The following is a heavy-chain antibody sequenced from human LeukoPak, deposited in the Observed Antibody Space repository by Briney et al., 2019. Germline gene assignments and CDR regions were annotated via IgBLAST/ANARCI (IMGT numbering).Heavy chain of an antibody. CDR1: GGSISSSSYY. V-gene: IGHV4-61*05. D-gene: IGHD3-10*01. CDR2: IYYSGST. CDR3: ASRYGSGSYGFDY. Sequence: PSETLSLACTVSGGSISSSSYYWAWIRQPPGKGLEWIGYIYYSGSTNYNPSLKSRVTISVDTSKDQFSLRLSSVTAADTAVYYCASRYGSGSYGFDYWGQGALVTVSS. J-gene: IGHJ4*02.